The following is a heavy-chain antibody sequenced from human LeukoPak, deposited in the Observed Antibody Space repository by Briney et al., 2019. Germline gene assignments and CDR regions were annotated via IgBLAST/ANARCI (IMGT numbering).Heavy chain of an antibody. Sequence: GGSLRLSCAASGFTFSSYSMNWVRQAPGKGLEWVSYISSSSSTIYYADSVKGRFTISRDNAKNSLYLQMNSLRAEDTAVYYCARGYYGSGSYSPCDYWGQGTLVTVSS. V-gene: IGHV3-48*04. CDR1: GFTFSSYS. CDR3: ARGYYGSGSYSPCDY. J-gene: IGHJ4*02. D-gene: IGHD3-10*01. CDR2: ISSSSSTI.